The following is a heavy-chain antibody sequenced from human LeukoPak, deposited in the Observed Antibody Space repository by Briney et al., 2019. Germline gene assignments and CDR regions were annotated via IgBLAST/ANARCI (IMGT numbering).Heavy chain of an antibody. Sequence: PSETLSLTCTVSGGSISSYYWSWIRQPPGKGLEWIGHIYYSGSTNYNPSLKSRVTISVDTSKNQFSLKLSSVTAADTAVYYCARELAVAGHRKGFDYWGQGTLVTVSS. D-gene: IGHD6-19*01. CDR1: GGSISSYY. CDR3: ARELAVAGHRKGFDY. J-gene: IGHJ4*02. V-gene: IGHV4-59*01. CDR2: IYYSGST.